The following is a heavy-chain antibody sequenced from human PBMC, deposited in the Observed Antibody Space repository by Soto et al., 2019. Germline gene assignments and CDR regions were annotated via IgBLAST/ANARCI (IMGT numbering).Heavy chain of an antibody. V-gene: IGHV3-23*01. D-gene: IGHD2-15*01. CDR2: ISGSGGST. J-gene: IGHJ6*02. Sequence: EVQLLESGGGLVQPGGSLRLSCAASGFTFSSYAMSWVRQAPGKGLEWVSAISGSGGSTYYADSVKGRFTISRDNSKNTLYLQMNSLRAEDTAVYYCASGVVAXTGYYYGMDVLGQGTTVTVSS. CDR1: GFTFSSYA. CDR3: ASGVVAXTGYYYGMDV.